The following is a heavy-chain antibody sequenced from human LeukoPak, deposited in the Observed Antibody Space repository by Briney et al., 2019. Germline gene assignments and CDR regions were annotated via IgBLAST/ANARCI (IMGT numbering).Heavy chain of an antibody. V-gene: IGHV3-48*03. D-gene: IGHD6-19*01. CDR2: INSSGSNI. CDR3: ARGDSSGWSYFDY. J-gene: IGHJ4*02. Sequence: PGGSLRLSCAASGFTFSSYDMNWVRQAPGKGLELISHINSSGSNIYYADSVKGRFTISRDNAKNSLYLQLNSLRAEDTAVYYCARGDSSGWSYFDYWGQGTLVTVSS. CDR1: GFTFSSYD.